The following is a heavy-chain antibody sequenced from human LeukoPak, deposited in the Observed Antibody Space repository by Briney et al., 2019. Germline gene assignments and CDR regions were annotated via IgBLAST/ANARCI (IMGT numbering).Heavy chain of an antibody. V-gene: IGHV3-23*01. Sequence: GGSLRLSCAASGFTFSSYTMNWVRQAPGKGLEWVSFISGSGDTTYYADSVKGRFTISRDSSKNTLYLQMNSLRAEDTAVYYCAKSRGESRGASNYWGQGTLVTVSS. J-gene: IGHJ4*02. CDR2: ISGSGDTT. CDR1: GFTFSSYT. CDR3: AKSRGESRGASNY. D-gene: IGHD1-26*01.